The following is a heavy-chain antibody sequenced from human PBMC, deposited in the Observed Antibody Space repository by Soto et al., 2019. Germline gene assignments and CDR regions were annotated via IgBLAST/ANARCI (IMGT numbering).Heavy chain of an antibody. V-gene: IGHV3-33*05. D-gene: IGHD3-16*01. CDR3: ADIGGYDSVGGAY. J-gene: IGHJ4*02. CDR1: GFTCCAYG. CDR2: ISFNGKNT. Sequence: GGSLRLSFAASGFTCCAYGMHCVLQAPGKGLEWVTFISFNGKNTDYADSVKGRFTVSRDNARNTLYLQMNSLRAEDTAVYYCADIGGYDSVGGAYWGQGA.